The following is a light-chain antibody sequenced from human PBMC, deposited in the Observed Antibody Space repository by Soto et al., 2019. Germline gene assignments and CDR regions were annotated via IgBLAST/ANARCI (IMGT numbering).Light chain of an antibody. CDR3: QSYDSSLSGYV. CDR1: SSNIGAGYD. J-gene: IGLJ1*01. Sequence: QPVLTQPPSVSGAPGQRVTISCTGSSSNIGAGYDVHWYQQLPGTAPKLLIYGNSNRPSGVPDRFSGSKSGTSASLAITGFQAEDEADYYCQSYDSSLSGYVFGTGPKVTVL. V-gene: IGLV1-40*01. CDR2: GNS.